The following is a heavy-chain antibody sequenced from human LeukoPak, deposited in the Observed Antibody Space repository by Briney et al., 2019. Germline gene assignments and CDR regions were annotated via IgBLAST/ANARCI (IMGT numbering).Heavy chain of an antibody. D-gene: IGHD3-10*01. Sequence: ASVKASCKASGYTFTSYGISWVRQAPGQGLEWMGWISAYNGNTNYAQKLQGRVTMTTDTSTSTAYMELRSLRSDDTAVYYCARSGYYGSGSYHNWFDPWGQGTLVTVSS. CDR1: GYTFTSYG. CDR2: ISAYNGNT. V-gene: IGHV1-18*04. J-gene: IGHJ5*02. CDR3: ARSGYYGSGSYHNWFDP.